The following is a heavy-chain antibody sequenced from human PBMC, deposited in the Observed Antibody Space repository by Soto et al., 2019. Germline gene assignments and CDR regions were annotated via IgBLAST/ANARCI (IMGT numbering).Heavy chain of an antibody. CDR3: ARASGPLYYYYYYGMDV. J-gene: IGHJ6*02. V-gene: IGHV3-7*01. CDR1: GFTFSSYW. CDR2: IKQDGSEK. D-gene: IGHD3-10*01. Sequence: PGGSLRLSCAASGFTFSSYWMSWVRQAPGKGLEWVANIKQDGSEKYYVDSVKGRFTISRDNAKNSLYLQMNSLRAEDTAVYYCARASGPLYYYYYYGMDVWGQGTTVTVSS.